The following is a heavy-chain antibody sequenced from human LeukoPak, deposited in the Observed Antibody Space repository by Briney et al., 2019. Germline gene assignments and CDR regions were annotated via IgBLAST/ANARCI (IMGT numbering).Heavy chain of an antibody. V-gene: IGHV4-30-4*01. J-gene: IGHJ4*02. CDR3: ARDALYYYGSGSYQL. D-gene: IGHD3-10*01. Sequence: SQTLSLTCTVSGGSISSGDYYWSWIRQPPGKGLEWIGYIYYSGSTYYNPSLKSRVTISVDTSKNQFSLKLSSATAADTAVYYCARDALYYYGSGSYQLWGQGTLVTVSS. CDR1: GGSISSGDYY. CDR2: IYYSGST.